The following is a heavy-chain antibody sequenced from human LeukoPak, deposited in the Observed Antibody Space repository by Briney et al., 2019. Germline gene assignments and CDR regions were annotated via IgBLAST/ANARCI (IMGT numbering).Heavy chain of an antibody. D-gene: IGHD3-22*01. Sequence: SETLSLTCTVSGGSISTYYWSWIRQPPGKGLEWIGYIYYSGSTNYNPSLKSRVTISVDTSKNQFSLKLSSVTAADTAVYYCARADDSSGYYYLYFDYWGQGTLVTVSS. J-gene: IGHJ4*02. CDR3: ARADDSSGYYYLYFDY. CDR2: IYYSGST. CDR1: GGSISTYY. V-gene: IGHV4-59*01.